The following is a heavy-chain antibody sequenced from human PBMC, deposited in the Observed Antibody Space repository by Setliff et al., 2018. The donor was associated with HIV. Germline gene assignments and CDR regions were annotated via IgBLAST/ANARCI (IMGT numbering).Heavy chain of an antibody. J-gene: IGHJ4*02. Sequence: PSETLSLTCTVSGGSISNSRYYWSWIRQPPGKGLEWIGYVWDNGTTKYNPSLESRVTISLHTSKNHFSLKLSSVTAADTAVYYCATSGGGEGGRGYWGQGTLVTVSS. CDR3: ATSGGGEGGRGY. CDR1: GGSISNSRYY. D-gene: IGHD1-26*01. V-gene: IGHV4-61*03. CDR2: VWDNGTT.